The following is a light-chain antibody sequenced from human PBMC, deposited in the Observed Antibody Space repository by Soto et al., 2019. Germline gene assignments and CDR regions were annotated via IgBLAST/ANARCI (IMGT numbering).Light chain of an antibody. CDR3: CSYTGSYTLM. CDR2: ETT. V-gene: IGLV2-23*01. Sequence: QSVLTQPASVSGSPGQSITISCTGTSSDVGSYHLVSWYQQHPGKVPQLIIFETTKRPSGVSNRFSGSKSGNTASLTISGLQAEDEADYYCCSYTGSYTLMFGGGTKVTVL. CDR1: SSDVGSYHL. J-gene: IGLJ3*02.